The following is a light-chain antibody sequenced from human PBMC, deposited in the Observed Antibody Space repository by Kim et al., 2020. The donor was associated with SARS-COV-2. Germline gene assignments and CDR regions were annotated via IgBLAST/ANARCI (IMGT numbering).Light chain of an antibody. CDR1: SSDVGGNTF. CDR3: SSYTSTSTL. Sequence: QSALTQPASVSGSPGQSITISCTGTSSDVGGNTFVSWYQQHPDKAPKLMIYDVSQRTSGVSSRFSGSQSGNTASLTISGLQAEDEADYYCSSYTSTSTLFGGGTKVTVL. CDR2: DVS. V-gene: IGLV2-14*01. J-gene: IGLJ3*02.